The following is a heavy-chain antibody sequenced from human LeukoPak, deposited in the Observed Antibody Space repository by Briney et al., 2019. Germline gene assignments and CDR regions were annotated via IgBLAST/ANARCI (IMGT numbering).Heavy chain of an antibody. CDR3: ARVTDPRYNWFDP. J-gene: IGHJ5*02. V-gene: IGHV4-4*07. CDR1: GGSISSYY. Sequence: SETLSLTCTVSGGSISSYYWTWIRQPAGKGPEWIGRNHASGSTNYNPSLKSRVNMSVDTSKNQFSLRLNSVTAADTAVYYCARVTDPRYNWFDPWGQGTLVTVSS. CDR2: NHASGST. D-gene: IGHD2-21*02.